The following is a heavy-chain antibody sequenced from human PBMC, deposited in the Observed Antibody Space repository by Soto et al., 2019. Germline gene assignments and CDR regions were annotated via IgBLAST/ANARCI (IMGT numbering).Heavy chain of an antibody. D-gene: IGHD1-7*01. Sequence: ASVKVSCKASGYTFTGYYMHWVRQAPGQGLEWMGWINPNSGGTNYAQKFQGWVTMTRDTSIRTASMELSRLRSEDTSVYYCARDGSAELRRNYYYMDVWGKGTTVTVSS. CDR2: INPNSGGT. J-gene: IGHJ6*03. V-gene: IGHV1-2*04. CDR1: GYTFTGYY. CDR3: ARDGSAELRRNYYYMDV.